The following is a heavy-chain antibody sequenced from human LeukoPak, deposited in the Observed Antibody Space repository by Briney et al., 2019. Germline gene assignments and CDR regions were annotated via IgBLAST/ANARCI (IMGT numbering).Heavy chain of an antibody. CDR3: ATDLHDYVWGSYRYNPPAGFDY. Sequence: ASVKVSCKVSGYTLTELSMHWVRQAPGKGLEWMGGFDPEDGETIYAQKFQGRVTMTEDTSTDTAYMELSSLRSEDTAVYYCATDLHDYVWGSYRYNPPAGFDYWGQGTLVTVSS. J-gene: IGHJ4*02. CDR2: FDPEDGET. CDR1: GYTLTELS. V-gene: IGHV1-24*01. D-gene: IGHD3-16*02.